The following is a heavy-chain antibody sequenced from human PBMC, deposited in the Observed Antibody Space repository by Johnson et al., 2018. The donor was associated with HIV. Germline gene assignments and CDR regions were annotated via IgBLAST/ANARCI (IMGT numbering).Heavy chain of an antibody. CDR3: ALTDYGDYPQRVPDAFDI. J-gene: IGHJ3*02. V-gene: IGHV3-30-3*01. CDR1: GFTFSSYA. CDR2: ISYDGSNK. D-gene: IGHD4-17*01. Sequence: QVQLVESGGGVVQPGRSLRLSCAASGFTFSSYAMHWVRQAPGKGLEWVAVISYDGSNKYYADSVKGRCTISRDNSKNTLYLQMNSLRAEDTAVYYCALTDYGDYPQRVPDAFDIWGQGTMVTVSS.